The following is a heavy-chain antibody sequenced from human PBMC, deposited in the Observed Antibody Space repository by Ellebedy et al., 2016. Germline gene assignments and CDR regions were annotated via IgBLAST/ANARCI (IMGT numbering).Heavy chain of an antibody. CDR1: GGSFSGYY. Sequence: GSLRLXXAVYGGSFSGYYWSWIRQPPGKGLEWIGEINHSGSTNYNPSLKSRVTISVDTSKNQFSLKLSSVTAADTAVYYCARDPEQAYCGGDCAVDYWGQGTLVTVSS. D-gene: IGHD2-21*01. CDR2: INHSGST. CDR3: ARDPEQAYCGGDCAVDY. J-gene: IGHJ4*02. V-gene: IGHV4-34*01.